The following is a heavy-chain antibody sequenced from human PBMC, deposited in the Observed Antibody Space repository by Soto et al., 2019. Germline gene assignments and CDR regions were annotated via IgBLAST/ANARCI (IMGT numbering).Heavy chain of an antibody. Sequence: GASVKVSCKPSGFTFSGFYFHWVRQAPGQGLEWMGWIKPNTDDTGYAQKFQGRVTLTWDTSSSAGYMDLSSLRSDDTAVYYCARSPYSLEGDGKHYYYGMDLWGLGTTVTV. D-gene: IGHD2-15*01. CDR2: IKPNTDDT. CDR3: ARSPYSLEGDGKHYYYGMDL. J-gene: IGHJ6*02. CDR1: GFTFSGFY. V-gene: IGHV1-2*02.